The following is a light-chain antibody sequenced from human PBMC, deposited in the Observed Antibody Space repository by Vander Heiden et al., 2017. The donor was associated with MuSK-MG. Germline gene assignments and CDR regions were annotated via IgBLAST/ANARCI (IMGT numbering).Light chain of an antibody. CDR2: YDN. J-gene: IGLJ2*01. CDR1: NIGSNT. V-gene: IGLV3-21*04. CDR3: QVWDNSRDGSV. Sequence: SYVLTQPPPVSVAPGQTARITCGGNNIGSNTVHWYQQLPGPAPVLLIYYDNHRPSGVPERFSGSNSGNTATLAISRVEAEDEADYYCQVWDNSRDGSVFGGGTKLTVL.